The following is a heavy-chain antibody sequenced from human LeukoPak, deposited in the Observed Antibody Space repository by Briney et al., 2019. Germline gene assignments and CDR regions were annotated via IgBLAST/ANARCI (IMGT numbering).Heavy chain of an antibody. V-gene: IGHV4-61*08. D-gene: IGHD2-15*01. Sequence: SQTLSLTCTVSGGSISSGGYYWSWIRQPPGKGLEWIGYIYYSGSTNYNPSLKSRVTISVDTSKNQFSLKLSSVTAADTAVYYCARGYSGYYYMDVWGKGTTVTVSS. CDR3: ARGYSGYYYMDV. CDR1: GGSISSGGYY. CDR2: IYYSGST. J-gene: IGHJ6*03.